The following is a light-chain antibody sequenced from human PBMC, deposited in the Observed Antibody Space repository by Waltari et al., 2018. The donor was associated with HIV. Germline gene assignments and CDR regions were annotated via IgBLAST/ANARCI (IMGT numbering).Light chain of an antibody. V-gene: IGLV2-11*01. CDR1: SSDVGTYNY. Sequence: QSALTQPRSVSGSPGQSVTISCTGTSSDVGTYNYVSWYQQHPGKAPQLILYDVSKSPSGVPDRFSGSKSGNTASLTISGLRVEDEVDYYCCSYAGSSFYVFGTGTQVTVL. J-gene: IGLJ1*01. CDR2: DVS. CDR3: CSYAGSSFYV.